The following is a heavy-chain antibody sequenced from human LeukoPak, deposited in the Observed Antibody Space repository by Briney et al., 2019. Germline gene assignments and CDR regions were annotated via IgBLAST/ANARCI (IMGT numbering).Heavy chain of an antibody. J-gene: IGHJ4*02. Sequence: PGGSLRLSCVASGFSFNSHGLHWVRQAPGKGLEWVSFIRYDGSTKDYVDSVKGRFSISRDNSRNTLYLQMNTLRPEDTAVYFSAKDVMLFGALGTYFENWGQGSLVTVSS. CDR2: IRYDGSTK. V-gene: IGHV3-30*02. CDR1: GFSFNSHG. D-gene: IGHD3-3*01. CDR3: AKDVMLFGALGTYFEN.